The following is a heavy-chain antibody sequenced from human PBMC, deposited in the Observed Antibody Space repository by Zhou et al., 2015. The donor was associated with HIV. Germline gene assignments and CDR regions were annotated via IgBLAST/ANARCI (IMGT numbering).Heavy chain of an antibody. CDR3: ARAGSITMIVVVPYYFDY. CDR1: GGTFSSYA. CDR2: IIPIFGTA. J-gene: IGHJ4*02. V-gene: IGHV1-69*01. D-gene: IGHD3-22*01. Sequence: QVQLVQSGAEVKKPGSSVKVSCKASGGTFSSYAISWVRQAPGQGLEWMGGIIPIFGTANYAQKFQGRVTITADESTSTAYMELSSLRSEDTAVYYCARAGSITMIVVVPYYFDYWGQGTLVTVSS.